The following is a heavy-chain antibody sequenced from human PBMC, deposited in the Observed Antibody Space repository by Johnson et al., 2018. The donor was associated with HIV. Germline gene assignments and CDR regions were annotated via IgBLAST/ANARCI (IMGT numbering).Heavy chain of an antibody. V-gene: IGHV3-20*04. D-gene: IGHD5-24*01. CDR2: INWNGGST. J-gene: IGHJ3*01. Sequence: VQLVESGGGVVQPGRSMRLSCAASGFTFDDYGMSWVRQAPGKGLEWVSGINWNGGSTGYADSVKGRFTISRDNSKNTLYLQMTSLRVEDAAVYYCAKDVGDGYNRWGGFDFWGQGTMVTVST. CDR1: GFTFDDYG. CDR3: AKDVGDGYNRWGGFDF.